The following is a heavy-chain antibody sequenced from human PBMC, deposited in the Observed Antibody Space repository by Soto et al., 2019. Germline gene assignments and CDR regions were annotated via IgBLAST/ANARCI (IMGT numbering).Heavy chain of an antibody. D-gene: IGHD2-2*01. J-gene: IGHJ6*03. CDR3: AKDAIVVVPAATVVDGDYYYYMDV. Sequence: QVQLVESGGGVVQPGRSLRLSCAASGFTFSSYGMHWVRQAPGKGLEWVAVISYDGSNKYYADSVKGRFTISRDNYKNSQYLQMNSLRAEDTAVYYCAKDAIVVVPAATVVDGDYYYYMDVWGKGTTVTVSS. CDR2: ISYDGSNK. V-gene: IGHV3-30*18. CDR1: GFTFSSYG.